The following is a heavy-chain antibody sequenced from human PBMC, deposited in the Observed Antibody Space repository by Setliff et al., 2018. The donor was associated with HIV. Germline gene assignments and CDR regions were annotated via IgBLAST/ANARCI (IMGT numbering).Heavy chain of an antibody. Sequence: KASETLSLTCTVSGGSISGSSYYWGWIRQSPEKGLEWIGSIFHAGSTYYNPSLKSRVTLSVDTSENQYSLKLTSLIAADTAVYYCARSLAYCSGGGCSSGNYYYMDVWGKGTTVTVSS. CDR3: ARSLAYCSGGGCSSGNYYYMDV. V-gene: IGHV4-39*01. J-gene: IGHJ6*03. D-gene: IGHD2-15*01. CDR1: GGSISGSSYY. CDR2: IFHAGST.